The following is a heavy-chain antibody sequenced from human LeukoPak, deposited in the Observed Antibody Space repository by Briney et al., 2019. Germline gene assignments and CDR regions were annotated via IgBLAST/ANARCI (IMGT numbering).Heavy chain of an antibody. Sequence: SVTLSLTCTVSRGSVSSYYWSWIRQPPGKGLEWIGYIYYSGSTNYNPSLKSRVTISVDTSENQFSLKLSSVTAADTAVYYCARDLSSGWYASDIWGQGTMVTVSS. J-gene: IGHJ3*02. CDR3: ARDLSSGWYASDI. D-gene: IGHD6-19*01. CDR2: IYYSGST. V-gene: IGHV4-59*02. CDR1: RGSVSSYY.